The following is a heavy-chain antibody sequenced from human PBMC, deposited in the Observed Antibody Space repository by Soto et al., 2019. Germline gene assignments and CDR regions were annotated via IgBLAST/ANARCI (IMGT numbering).Heavy chain of an antibody. V-gene: IGHV4-31*01. D-gene: IGHD2-2*01. Sequence: SETLSLTCTVSGDSISGGGSFWSWIRRPPGKGLEWIANVYYSGSSYYNPSLKSQLTISVDTTKNQFSLQLKSMTAADTAVYYCAKLSCTSSTCYFPGWFDPWGQGTLVTVSS. CDR3: AKLSCTSSTCYFPGWFDP. CDR1: GDSISGGGSF. CDR2: VYYSGSS. J-gene: IGHJ5*02.